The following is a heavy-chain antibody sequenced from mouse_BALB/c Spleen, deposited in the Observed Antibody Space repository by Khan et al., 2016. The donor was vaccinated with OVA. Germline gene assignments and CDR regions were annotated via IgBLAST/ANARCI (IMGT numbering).Heavy chain of an antibody. J-gene: IGHJ2*01. Sequence: QVPLKESGPGILQPSQTLSLTCSFSGFSLRTSGMGVSWIRQPSGKGLQWLAHIYWDDEKRYKPSLKSRLTISKVTSRNQVFIKITSVDTADTATYYCSRRRDWYFDFWGQGTTLTVSS. V-gene: IGHV8-12*01. CDR1: GFSLRTSGMG. CDR2: IYWDDEK. D-gene: IGHD3-3*01. CDR3: SRRRDWYFDF.